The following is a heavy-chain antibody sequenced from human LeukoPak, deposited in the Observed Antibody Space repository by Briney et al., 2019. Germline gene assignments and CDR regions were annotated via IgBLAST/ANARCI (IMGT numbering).Heavy chain of an antibody. CDR1: GGSISSYY. V-gene: IGHV4-59*08. CDR2: IYYSGST. J-gene: IGHJ3*02. Sequence: SETLSLTCTVSGGSISSYYWSWIRQPPGKGLEWIGYIYYSGSTNYNPSLKSRVTISVDTSKNQFSLKLSSVTAADTAVYYCARHVIAAEDDAFDIWGQGTMVTVSS. D-gene: IGHD6-13*01. CDR3: ARHVIAAEDDAFDI.